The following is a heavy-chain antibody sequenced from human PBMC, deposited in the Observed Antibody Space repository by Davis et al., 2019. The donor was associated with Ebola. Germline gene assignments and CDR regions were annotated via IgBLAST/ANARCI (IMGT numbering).Heavy chain of an antibody. CDR1: GGSITSSY. V-gene: IGHV4-59*01. CDR2: IYYSGST. CDR3: ARERVALGGMDV. Sequence: MPSETLSLTCTVSGGSITSSYWSWIRQPPGKGLEWIGYIYYSGSTNYNPSLKSRVTISVDTSKNQFSLKLSSVTAADTAVYYCARERVALGGMDVWGKGTTVTVSS. J-gene: IGHJ6*04. D-gene: IGHD2-15*01.